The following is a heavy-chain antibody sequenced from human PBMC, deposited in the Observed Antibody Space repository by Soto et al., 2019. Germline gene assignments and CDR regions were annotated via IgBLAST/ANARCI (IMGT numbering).Heavy chain of an antibody. Sequence: EVQLLESGGGLVQPGGSLRLSCAGSGFIFSNYWMSWARQAPGKGLEWVATIKEDGSEKYYVDSVKGRLSIFRDNARNPLYLKMNSLRSVGTAVYHCERASETFWGRGGLVTVSS. D-gene: IGHD3-16*01. CDR2: IKEDGSEK. CDR1: GFIFSNYW. CDR3: ERASETF. J-gene: IGHJ4*02. V-gene: IGHV3-7*01.